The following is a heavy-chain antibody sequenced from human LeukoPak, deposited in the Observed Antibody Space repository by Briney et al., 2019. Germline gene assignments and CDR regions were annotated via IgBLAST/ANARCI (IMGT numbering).Heavy chain of an antibody. V-gene: IGHV4-4*02. D-gene: IGHD6-13*01. CDR3: ARVTSSWYDAGLDY. CDR2: IYHSGST. Sequence: SGTLSLTCAVSGGSISSSNWWSWVRQPPGKGLEWIGEIYHSGSTNYNPSLKSRVTISVDKSKIQFSLKLSSVTAADTAVYYCARVTSSWYDAGLDYWGQGTLVTVSS. CDR1: GGSISSSNW. J-gene: IGHJ4*02.